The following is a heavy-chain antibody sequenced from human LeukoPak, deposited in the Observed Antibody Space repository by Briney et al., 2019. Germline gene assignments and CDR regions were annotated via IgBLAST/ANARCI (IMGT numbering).Heavy chain of an antibody. V-gene: IGHV4-4*09. J-gene: IGHJ4*02. CDR1: GGSISSYY. CDR3: ARADLGY. Sequence: SETLSLTCTVSGGSISSYYWSWIRQPPGEGLEWIGYIYTSGSTNYNPSLKSRVTISVDTSKNQFSLKLSSVTAADTAVYYCARADLGYWGQGTLVTVSS. CDR2: IYTSGST.